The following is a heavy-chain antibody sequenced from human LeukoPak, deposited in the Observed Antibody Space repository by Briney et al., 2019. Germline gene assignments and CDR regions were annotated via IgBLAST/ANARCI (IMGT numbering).Heavy chain of an antibody. CDR1: GGTFSSYA. V-gene: IGHV1-8*02. CDR3: ARGGKLCSGRRPCWFDP. CDR2: MNPNSGNT. Sequence: ASVKVSCKASGGTFSSYAINWVRQATGQGLEWMGWMNPNSGNTGYAQKFQGRVTMTRNTSISTAYMELSSLRSEDTAVYYCARGGKLCSGRRPCWFDPWGQGTLVTVSS. J-gene: IGHJ5*02. D-gene: IGHD1-26*01.